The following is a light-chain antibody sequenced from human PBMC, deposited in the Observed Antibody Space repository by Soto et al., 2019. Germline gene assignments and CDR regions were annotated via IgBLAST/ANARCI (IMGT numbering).Light chain of an antibody. V-gene: IGLV1-47*01. J-gene: IGLJ1*01. CDR1: SSNIGSNY. CDR3: AAWDDSLSASCV. Sequence: VLTQPPSASGTPGQRVTISCSGSSSNIGSNYVYWYQQLPGTAPKLLIYRNNQRPSGVPDRFSGSKSGTSASLAISGLRSEDEADYYCAAWDDSLSASCVFGTGTKVTVL. CDR2: RNN.